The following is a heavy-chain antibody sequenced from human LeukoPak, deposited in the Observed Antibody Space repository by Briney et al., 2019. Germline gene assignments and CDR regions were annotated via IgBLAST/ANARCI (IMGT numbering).Heavy chain of an antibody. V-gene: IGHV4-59*08. CDR2: IYYTGIT. CDR3: TGHDAVPVIGHGMGV. Sequence: PSETLSLTCTVSGGSISSYYWSWIRQPPGKGLEWIGYIYYTGITNYNPSLESRVTISVDTSKNQFSLKLNSVTAADTAVYYCTGHDAVPVIGHGMGVWGQGTTVTVSS. CDR1: GGSISSYY. D-gene: IGHD3-16*02. J-gene: IGHJ6*02.